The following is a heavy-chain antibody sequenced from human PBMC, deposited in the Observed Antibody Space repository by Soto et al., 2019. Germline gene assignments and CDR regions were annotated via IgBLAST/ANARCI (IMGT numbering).Heavy chain of an antibody. Sequence: QAQLQESGPGLVKPSETLSLTCTVSGDSVSNGDYYWSWLRQPPGKGLEWIGYIYYTGDTNSNPSLKSLVTISVDTSKSQFSLKLTSITAADTAVYYCARSRNYYGSGDYWGQGTLVTVSS. V-gene: IGHV4-61*08. CDR3: ARSRNYYGSGDY. J-gene: IGHJ4*02. CDR2: IYYTGDT. CDR1: GDSVSNGDYY. D-gene: IGHD3-10*01.